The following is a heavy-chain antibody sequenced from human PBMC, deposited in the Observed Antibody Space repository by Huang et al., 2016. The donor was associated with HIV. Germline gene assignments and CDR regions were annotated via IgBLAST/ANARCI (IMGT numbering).Heavy chain of an antibody. V-gene: IGHV1-46*01. CDR2: SNPRDGST. CDR3: ARDRDFYDSSGYWGFNYFDY. Sequence: QVQLVQSGAEVKKPGASVKVSCKASGYAFTSYYMHWVRQAPGQGLEWLGISNPRDGSTSYEQKFQGRVTTTRDTSTNTVCMELSSLRSEDTAVYYCARDRDFYDSSGYWGFNYFDYWGQGTLVTVSS. CDR1: GYAFTSYY. J-gene: IGHJ4*02. D-gene: IGHD3-22*01.